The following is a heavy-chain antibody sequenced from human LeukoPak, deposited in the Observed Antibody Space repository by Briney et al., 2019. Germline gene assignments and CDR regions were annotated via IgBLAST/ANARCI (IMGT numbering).Heavy chain of an antibody. J-gene: IGHJ3*02. Sequence: GGSLRLSCAASGFTFSNAWMSWVRQAPGKGLEWVGRIKSKTDGGTTDYDAPVKGRFTISRDDSKNTLYLQMNSLKTEDTAVYYCTTVGYGSGSYYLNAFDIWGQGTMVTVSS. CDR3: TTVGYGSGSYYLNAFDI. CDR1: GFTFSNAW. CDR2: IKSKTDGGTT. V-gene: IGHV3-15*01. D-gene: IGHD3-10*01.